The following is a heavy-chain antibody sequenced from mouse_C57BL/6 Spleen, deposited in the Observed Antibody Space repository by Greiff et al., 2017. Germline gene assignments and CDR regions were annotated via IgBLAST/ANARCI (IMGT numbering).Heavy chain of an antibody. CDR1: GYAFSSYW. CDR2: IYPGDGDT. D-gene: IGHD1-1*01. V-gene: IGHV1-80*01. CDR3: ARTPSDYYGSSPFDSRSSPFDY. Sequence: QVQLQQSGAELVKPGASVKISCKASGYAFSSYWMNWVKQRPGKGLEWIGQIYPGDGDTNYNGKFKGKATLTADKSSSTAYMQLSSLTSEDSAFYFCARTPSDYYGSSPFDSRSSPFDYWGQGTTLTVSS. J-gene: IGHJ2*01.